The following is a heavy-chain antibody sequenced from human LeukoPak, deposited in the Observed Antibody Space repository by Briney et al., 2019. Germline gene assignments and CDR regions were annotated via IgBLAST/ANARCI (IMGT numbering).Heavy chain of an antibody. CDR3: ARVNEWQQLVLWGYYFDY. D-gene: IGHD6-13*01. J-gene: IGHJ4*02. V-gene: IGHV3-48*04. CDR1: GFTFSSYG. CDR2: ISSSGSTI. Sequence: GGSLRLSCAASGFTFSSYGMHWVRQAPGKGLEWVSYISSSGSTIYYADSVKGRFTISRDNAKNSLYLQMNSLRAEDTAVYYCARVNEWQQLVLWGYYFDYWGQGTLVTVSS.